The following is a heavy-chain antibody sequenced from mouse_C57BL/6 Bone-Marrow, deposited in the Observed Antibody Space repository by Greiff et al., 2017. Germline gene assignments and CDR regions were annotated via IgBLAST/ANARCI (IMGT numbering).Heavy chain of an antibody. V-gene: IGHV1-81*01. CDR2: IYPRSGNT. CDR1: GYTFTSYG. Sequence: VQLQQSGAELARPGASVKLSCKASGYTFTSYGISWVKQRTGQGLEWIGEIYPRSGNTYYNEKLKGKATLTADKSYSTAYMELRSLPSEDSAVYFCARSGTFASWGQGTLVTVAA. D-gene: IGHD1-1*02. J-gene: IGHJ3*01. CDR3: ARSGTFAS.